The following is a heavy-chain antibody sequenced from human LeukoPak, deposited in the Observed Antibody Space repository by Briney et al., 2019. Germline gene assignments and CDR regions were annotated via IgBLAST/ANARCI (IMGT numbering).Heavy chain of an antibody. J-gene: IGHJ4*02. V-gene: IGHV4-34*01. CDR1: GGSFSGYY. Sequence: SETLSLTCAVYGGSFSGYYWSWIRQPPGKGLEWIGEINHSGSTNYNPSLKSRVTISVDTSKNQFSLKLSSVTAADTAVYYCARKDSMDDFDYWGQGTLVTVSS. CDR2: INHSGST. CDR3: ARKDSMDDFDY. D-gene: IGHD4-11*01.